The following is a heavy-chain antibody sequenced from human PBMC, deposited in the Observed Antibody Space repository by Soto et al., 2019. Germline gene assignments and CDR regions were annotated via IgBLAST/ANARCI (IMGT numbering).Heavy chain of an antibody. J-gene: IGHJ4*02. CDR2: IYYSGST. CDR3: ASQGTMIVN. CDR1: GVPIGSGAYY. D-gene: IGHD3-22*01. Sequence: SETLSLTCTVSGVPIGSGAYYWSWIRQHPGKGLEWIGYIYYSGSTFYNPSLKSRVTISLDTSKNQFSLRLSSVTAADTAVYYCASQGTMIVNWGQGTLVTVSS. V-gene: IGHV4-31*03.